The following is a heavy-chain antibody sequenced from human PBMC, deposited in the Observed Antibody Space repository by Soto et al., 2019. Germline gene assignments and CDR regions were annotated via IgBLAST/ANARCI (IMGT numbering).Heavy chain of an antibody. V-gene: IGHV1-18*01. Sequence: LVQSGGEMKKPGASVKVSCKASGYTFTNYGITWVRQAPGQGLEWMGWISNYNGKTNYAQILQGRVTMTTDTSTRTAYMELTSLKSDDTATYYCARVQNYDIFPGSSHSIDVWGQGTTVTVS. D-gene: IGHD3-9*01. CDR2: ISNYNGKT. CDR1: GYTFTNYG. J-gene: IGHJ6*02. CDR3: ARVQNYDIFPGSSHSIDV.